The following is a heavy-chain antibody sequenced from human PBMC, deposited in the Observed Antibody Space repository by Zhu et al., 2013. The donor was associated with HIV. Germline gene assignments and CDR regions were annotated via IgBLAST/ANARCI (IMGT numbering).Heavy chain of an antibody. D-gene: IGHD2-2*01. CDR2: INPNSGDT. CDR1: GYTFTGYY. V-gene: IGHV1-2*02. J-gene: IGHJ3*02. Sequence: QVQLVQSGAEVKKPGASVKVSCKASGYTFTGYYMHWVRQAPGQGLEWMGWINPNSGDTNYAQKFQGRVTVTRDTSISTAYMELSRLRSDDTAVYYCARSPXILPAAYNGDAFDMWGQGTMVTVSS. CDR3: ARSPXILPAAYNGDAFDM.